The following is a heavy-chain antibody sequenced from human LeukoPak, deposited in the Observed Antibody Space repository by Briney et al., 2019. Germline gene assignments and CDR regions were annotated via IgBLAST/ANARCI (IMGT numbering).Heavy chain of an antibody. CDR2: FDPEDGET. V-gene: IGHV1-24*01. D-gene: IGHD5-24*01. CDR3: ATPRDGYNQFDY. Sequence: ASVKVSCKVSGYTLTELSMHWVRQAPGKGLEWMGGFDPEDGETIYAQKFQGRVTMTEDTSTDTAYMELSSLRSEDTAVYYCATPRDGYNQFDYWGQGTLVPVSS. J-gene: IGHJ4*02. CDR1: GYTLTELS.